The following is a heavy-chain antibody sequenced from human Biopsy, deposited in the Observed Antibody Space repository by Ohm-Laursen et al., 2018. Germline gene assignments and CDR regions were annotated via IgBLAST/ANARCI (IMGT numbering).Heavy chain of an antibody. CDR3: AADINVWNVNY. J-gene: IGHJ4*02. V-gene: IGHV1-24*01. CDR1: GYTLTALS. D-gene: IGHD1-1*01. Sequence: SVKVSCKVSGYTLTALSMHWVRQAPGRGLEWMGGFAPENGKTIYAQKFQGRITMTEDTSTDTAYMELSSLRSEDTAEYYCAADINVWNVNYWGQGTQVTVSS. CDR2: FAPENGKT.